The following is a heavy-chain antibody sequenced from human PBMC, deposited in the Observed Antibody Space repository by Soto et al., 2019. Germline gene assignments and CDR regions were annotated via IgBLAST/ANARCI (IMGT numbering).Heavy chain of an antibody. D-gene: IGHD2-2*01. CDR1: GFTFSSYE. Sequence: GGSLRLSCAASGFTFSSYEMNWVRQAPGKGLEWVSYISSSGSTIYYADSVKDRFTISRDNAKNSLYLQMNSLRAEDTAVYYCAFYCISTSCYPSLSYSFDYWGQGTLVTVSS. CDR3: AFYCISTSCYPSLSYSFDY. CDR2: ISSSGSTI. J-gene: IGHJ4*02. V-gene: IGHV3-48*03.